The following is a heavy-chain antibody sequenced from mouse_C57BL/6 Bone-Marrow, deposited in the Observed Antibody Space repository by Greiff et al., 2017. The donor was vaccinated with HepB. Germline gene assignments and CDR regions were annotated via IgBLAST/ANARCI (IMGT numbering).Heavy chain of an antibody. CDR3: ARDYYGSSYNWYFDV. V-gene: IGHV2-2*01. CDR2: IWSGGST. CDR1: GFSLTSYG. D-gene: IGHD1-1*01. J-gene: IGHJ1*03. Sequence: QVQLQQSGPGLVQPSQSLSITCTVSGFSLTSYGVHWVRQSPGKGLEWLGVIWSGGSTDYNAAFISRLSISKDNSKSQVFFKIKSLQADDTAIYYCARDYYGSSYNWYFDVWGTGTSVTVSS.